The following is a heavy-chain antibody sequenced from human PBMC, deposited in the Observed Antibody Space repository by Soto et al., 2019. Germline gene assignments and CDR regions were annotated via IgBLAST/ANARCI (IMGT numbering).Heavy chain of an antibody. Sequence: QPQLQESGSGLVKPSQTLSLTCAVSGGSISSGGYSWSWIRQPPGKGLEWIGYIYHSGSTYYNPSLKSRVTLSVDRSKNQFSLKLSSVTAADTAVYYCARDLSSGIDPWGQGTLVTVSS. V-gene: IGHV4-30-2*01. CDR3: ARDLSSGIDP. CDR2: IYHSGST. J-gene: IGHJ5*02. CDR1: GGSISSGGYS. D-gene: IGHD6-6*01.